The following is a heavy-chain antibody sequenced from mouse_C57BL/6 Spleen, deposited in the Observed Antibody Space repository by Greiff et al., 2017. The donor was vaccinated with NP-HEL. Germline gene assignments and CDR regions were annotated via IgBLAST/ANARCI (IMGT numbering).Heavy chain of an antibody. CDR1: GFSINSDCY. V-gene: IGHV3-3*01. Sequence: EVKVIESGPSLVRPSQTLSLTCTVTGFSINSDCYWIWIRQFPGNKLEYIGYTFYSGITYYNPSLESRTYITRDTSKNQFSLKLSSVTTEDTATYYCARDLPIDYGSRFYYAMDYWGQGTSVTVSS. CDR3: ARDLPIDYGSRFYYAMDY. CDR2: TFYSGIT. J-gene: IGHJ4*01. D-gene: IGHD1-1*01.